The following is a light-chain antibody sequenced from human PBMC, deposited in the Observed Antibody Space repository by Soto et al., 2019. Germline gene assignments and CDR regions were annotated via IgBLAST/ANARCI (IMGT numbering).Light chain of an antibody. Sequence: EIVMTQSPATLSLSPGERATLSCRASQSVGSNLAWYQQKPGQASRLLIDGASTRATGIPARFSGSGSGTEFTLTISSLQSEDFAVYYCQQYDNWPRTFGQGTKVEIK. J-gene: IGKJ1*01. CDR3: QQYDNWPRT. CDR2: GAS. V-gene: IGKV3-15*01. CDR1: QSVGSN.